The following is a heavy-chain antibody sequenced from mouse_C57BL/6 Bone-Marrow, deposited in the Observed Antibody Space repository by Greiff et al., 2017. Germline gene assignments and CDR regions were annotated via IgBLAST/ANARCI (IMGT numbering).Heavy chain of an antibody. CDR2: INPSSGYT. CDR1: GYTFTSYT. J-gene: IGHJ4*01. Sequence: QVHVKQSGAELARPGASVKMSCKASGYTFTSYTMHWVKQRPGQGLEWIGYINPSSGYTKYNQKFKDKATLTADKSSSTAYMQLSSLTSEDSAVDYCARFFPYYGSSPYAMDYWGQGTSVTVSS. D-gene: IGHD1-1*01. V-gene: IGHV1-4*01. CDR3: ARFFPYYGSSPYAMDY.